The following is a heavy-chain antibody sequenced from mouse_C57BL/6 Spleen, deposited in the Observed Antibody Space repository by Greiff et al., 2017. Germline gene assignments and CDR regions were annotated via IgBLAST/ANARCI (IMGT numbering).Heavy chain of an antibody. CDR3: VRRSAGLMDY. CDR1: GFSFNTYA. Sequence: EVQRVESGGGLVQPKGSLKLSCAASGFSFNTYAMNWVRQAPGKGLEWVARIRSKSNNYATYYADSVKDRFTISRDDSESMLYLQMNNLKTEDTAMYYWVRRSAGLMDYWGQGTSVTVSS. J-gene: IGHJ4*01. D-gene: IGHD3-3*01. V-gene: IGHV10-1*01. CDR2: IRSKSNNYAT.